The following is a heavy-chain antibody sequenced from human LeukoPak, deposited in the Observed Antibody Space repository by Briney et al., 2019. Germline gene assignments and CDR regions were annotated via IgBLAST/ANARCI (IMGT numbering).Heavy chain of an antibody. Sequence: GESLKISCKGSGYSFTSYWIGWVRQMPGKGLEWMGIIYPGDSGTRYSPSFQGQVTISADKSISTAYLQWSSLKASDTAMYYCARHVTTVTVTGYGMDVWGQGTTVTVSS. D-gene: IGHD4-11*01. J-gene: IGHJ6*02. V-gene: IGHV5-51*01. CDR3: ARHVTTVTVTGYGMDV. CDR2: IYPGDSGT. CDR1: GYSFTSYW.